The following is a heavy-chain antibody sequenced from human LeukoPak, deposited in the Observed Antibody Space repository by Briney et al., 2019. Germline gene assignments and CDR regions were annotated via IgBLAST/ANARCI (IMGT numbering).Heavy chain of an antibody. V-gene: IGHV3-21*01. Sequence: GGSLRLSCAAPGFTFSSYSMNWVRQAPGKGLEWVSSISSSSSYIYYADSVKGRFTISRDNAKNSLYLQMKSLRAEDTAVYYCARDLVVPAAMDAFDIWGQGTMVTVSS. CDR1: GFTFSSYS. CDR2: ISSSSSYI. J-gene: IGHJ3*02. D-gene: IGHD2-2*01. CDR3: ARDLVVPAAMDAFDI.